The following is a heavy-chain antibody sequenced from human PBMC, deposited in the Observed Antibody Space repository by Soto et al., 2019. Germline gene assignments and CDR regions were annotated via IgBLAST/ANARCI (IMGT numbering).Heavy chain of an antibody. J-gene: IGHJ4*02. D-gene: IGHD2-21*01. CDR1: GGPISSGNHY. CDR3: ARVKYHDIVTASSPRRSIHY. CDR2: IYHSGTA. V-gene: IGHV4-31*03. Sequence: LSLTCTVSGGPISSGNHYWSWIRQHPRKGLEWIGYIYHSGTAYYNPSLKSRVIMSVDTSKNQFSLNLKSVTAADTATYYCARVKYHDIVTASSPRRSIHYWGQGPLVTVYS.